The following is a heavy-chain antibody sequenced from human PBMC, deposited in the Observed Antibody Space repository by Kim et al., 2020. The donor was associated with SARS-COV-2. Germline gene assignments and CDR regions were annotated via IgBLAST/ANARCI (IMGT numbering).Heavy chain of an antibody. CDR3: ARGEAAGPPAWFDP. J-gene: IGHJ5*02. CDR2: IYSGGST. D-gene: IGHD6-25*01. CDR1: GFTVSSNY. Sequence: GVSLRLSCAASGFTVSSNYMSWVRQAPGKGLEWVSVIYSGGSTYYADSVKGRFTISRDNSKNTLYLQMNSLRDEDTAVYYCARGEAAGPPAWFDPWGQGTLVTVSS. V-gene: IGHV3-53*01.